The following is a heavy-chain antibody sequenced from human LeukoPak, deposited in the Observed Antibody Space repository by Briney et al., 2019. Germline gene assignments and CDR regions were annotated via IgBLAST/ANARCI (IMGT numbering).Heavy chain of an antibody. CDR3: ARNIAVAGRRFDS. CDR2: ITGSGSHI. Sequence: PGGSLRLSCTASGFTFSRCSMNWVRQAPGKGLEWVSSITGSGSHIYYADSVKGRFTISRDNAKNSLFLQMNSLRAEDTAVYYCARNIAVAGRRFDSWGQGTLVTVSS. V-gene: IGHV3-21*01. CDR1: GFTFSRCS. J-gene: IGHJ4*02. D-gene: IGHD6-13*01.